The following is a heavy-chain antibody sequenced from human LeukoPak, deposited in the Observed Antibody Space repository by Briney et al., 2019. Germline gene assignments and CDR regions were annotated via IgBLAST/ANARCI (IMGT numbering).Heavy chain of an antibody. J-gene: IGHJ4*02. D-gene: IGHD4/OR15-4a*01. V-gene: IGHV4-34*01. CDR1: GGSFSGYY. Sequence: SETLSLTCAVYGGSFSGYYCSWIRQHPGKGLEWIGEINHSGSTNYNPSLKSRVTISVDTSKNQFSLKLSSVTAADTAVYYCARDLLPRSRAANSTIWGKGTLVTVSS. CDR2: INHSGST. CDR3: ARDLLPRSRAANSTI.